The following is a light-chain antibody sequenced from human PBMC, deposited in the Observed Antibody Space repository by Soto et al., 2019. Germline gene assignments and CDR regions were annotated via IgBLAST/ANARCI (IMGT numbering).Light chain of an antibody. J-gene: IGLJ1*01. CDR1: IGDGGAYDY. CDR3: RSYAGTNARLTV. CDR2: DVN. V-gene: IGLV2-11*01. Sequence: SFLTLPRSVSGSSGRSDTISCTGTIGDGGAYDYVSWYQQHPGKAPKVLVYDVNKRPSGVPDRFSGSRSGNTASLTSSGLQADDEGDYYCRSYAGTNARLTVFGTGTKVTVL.